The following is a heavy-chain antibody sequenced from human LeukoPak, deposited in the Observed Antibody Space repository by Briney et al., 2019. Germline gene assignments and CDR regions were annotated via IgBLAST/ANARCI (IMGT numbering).Heavy chain of an antibody. Sequence: SETLSLTCTVSGGSISSHYWSWIRQPPGKGLEWIGYINYSGSTKYNPSLKSRVTISVDTSKNQFSLNLSSMTAADTGVYYCARKSGDYFDYWGQGTLVTVSS. J-gene: IGHJ4*02. D-gene: IGHD1-26*01. CDR1: GGSISSHY. CDR2: INYSGST. V-gene: IGHV4-59*11. CDR3: ARKSGDYFDY.